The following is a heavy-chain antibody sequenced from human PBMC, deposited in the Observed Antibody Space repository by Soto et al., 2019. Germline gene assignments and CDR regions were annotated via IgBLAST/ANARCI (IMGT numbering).Heavy chain of an antibody. J-gene: IGHJ4*02. V-gene: IGHV3-48*02. CDR3: ARGAGYGDYGGY. Sequence: EVQLVASGGGLVQPGGSLRLSCAASGFSLRGYSMSWVRQAPGKGLEWVSYISGTGSSIYADSVKGRFTISRDNAKNSVYLQMNSLGDDDTAVYYCARGAGYGDYGGYWGQGTLVTVSS. CDR2: ISGTGSSI. D-gene: IGHD4-17*01. CDR1: GFSLRGYS.